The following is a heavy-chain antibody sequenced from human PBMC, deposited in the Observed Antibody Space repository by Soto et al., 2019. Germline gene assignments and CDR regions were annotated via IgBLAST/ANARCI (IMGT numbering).Heavy chain of an antibody. V-gene: IGHV4-39*01. CDR2: IYYSGST. CDR3: ARHILTMVPNWFDP. J-gene: IGHJ5*02. Sequence: TSETLSLTCTVSGGSISSSSYYWGWIRQPPGKGLEWIGSIYYSGSTYYNPSLKSRVTISVDTSKNQFSLKLSSVTAADTAVYYCARHILTMVPNWFDPWGQGTLVTVSS. CDR1: GGSISSSSYY. D-gene: IGHD3-10*01.